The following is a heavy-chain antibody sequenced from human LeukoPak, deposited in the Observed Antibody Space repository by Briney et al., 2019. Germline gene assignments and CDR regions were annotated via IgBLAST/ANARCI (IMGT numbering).Heavy chain of an antibody. Sequence: PSETLSLTCTVSGGSISSDRFYWTWVRQPAGKGLEWIGRIKSSNTNYNPSLKSRVSISQDTSTNQFSLKLSSLTAADTAVYYCARVPDWTYVPDYWGQGTLVTVSS. CDR2: IKSSNT. CDR1: GGSISSDRFY. V-gene: IGHV4-61*02. CDR3: ARVPDWTYVPDY. D-gene: IGHD3-16*01. J-gene: IGHJ4*02.